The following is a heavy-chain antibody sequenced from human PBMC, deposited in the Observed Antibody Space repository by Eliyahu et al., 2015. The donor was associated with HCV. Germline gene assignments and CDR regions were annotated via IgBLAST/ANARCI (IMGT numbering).Heavy chain of an antibody. D-gene: IGHD2-8*02. CDR2: INXGNGNT. J-gene: IGHJ6*02. Sequence: QVQLVQSGAEVKKPGTXVKVSCKASGYTFTXYALXWVRQAPGQRXEWXGWINXGNGNTKYSQKLQGRVTITRDTSASAAYMELSSLTSEDTAVYYCSRDDDVLVWRHSGMDVWGQGTTVTVS. V-gene: IGHV1-3*01. CDR3: SRDDDVLVWRHSGMDV. CDR1: GYTFTXYA.